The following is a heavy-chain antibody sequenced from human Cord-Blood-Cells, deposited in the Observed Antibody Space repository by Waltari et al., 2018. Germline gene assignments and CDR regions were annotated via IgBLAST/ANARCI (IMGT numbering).Heavy chain of an antibody. CDR1: GYSISSGYY. D-gene: IGHD3-16*01. V-gene: IGHV4-38-2*01. CDR2: IYHSGST. Sequence: QVQLQESGPGLVKPSETLSLTCAVSGYSISSGYYWGWIRQPPGKGLEWIGSIYHSGSTYYNPSLKSRVTISVDTSKNQFSLKLSSVTAADTAAYYCARSEFGGVIDYWGQGTLVTVSS. J-gene: IGHJ4*02. CDR3: ARSEFGGVIDY.